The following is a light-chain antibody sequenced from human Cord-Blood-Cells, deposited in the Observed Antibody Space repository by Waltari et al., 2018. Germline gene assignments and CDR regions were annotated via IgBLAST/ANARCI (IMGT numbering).Light chain of an antibody. CDR2: EVS. V-gene: IGLV2-14*01. Sequence: QSALTQPASVSGSPGQSITISCTGTSSDVGGYNYVSWYQQHPGKAPKLMIYEVSNRPSGVSNRFSGARSGNTASLTLSGLRAEDEADYYCSSYTSSSTWVFGGGTKLTVL. CDR1: SSDVGGYNY. J-gene: IGLJ3*02. CDR3: SSYTSSSTWV.